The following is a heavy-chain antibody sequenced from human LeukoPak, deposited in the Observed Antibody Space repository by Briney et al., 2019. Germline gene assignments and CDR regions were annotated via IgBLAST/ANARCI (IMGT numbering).Heavy chain of an antibody. CDR2: IYSGATT. CDR3: ARVGDHFHWNLDL. Sequence: GGSLRLSCAASGFTVTNYYMNWVRQAPGKGLERVSIIYSGATTYYADSVKGRFTISRDTSKNTVSLQMNSLRAEDTAVYFCARVGDHFHWNLDLWGRGTLVTVSS. J-gene: IGHJ2*01. V-gene: IGHV3-53*01. D-gene: IGHD3-3*02. CDR1: GFTVTNYY.